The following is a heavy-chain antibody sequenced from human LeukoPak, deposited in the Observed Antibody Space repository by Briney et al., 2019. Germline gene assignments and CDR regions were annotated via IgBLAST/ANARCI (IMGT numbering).Heavy chain of an antibody. CDR2: ISSSSNYI. CDR1: GFTFSNAA. V-gene: IGHV3-21*01. Sequence: GGSLRLSCTASGFTFSNAAMNWVRQAPGKGLEWVSSISSSSNYIYYADSVKGRFTISRDNAKNSLYLQMNSLRAEDTAVYYCARDLYCSGGSCYLDAFDIWGQGTMVTVSS. J-gene: IGHJ3*02. CDR3: ARDLYCSGGSCYLDAFDI. D-gene: IGHD2-15*01.